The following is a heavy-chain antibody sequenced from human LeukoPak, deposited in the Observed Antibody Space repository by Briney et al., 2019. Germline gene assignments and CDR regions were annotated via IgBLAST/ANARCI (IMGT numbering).Heavy chain of an antibody. J-gene: IGHJ4*02. D-gene: IGHD1-26*01. CDR3: ARHGASGSYLYYFDY. CDR2: IYYSGST. CDR1: GGSISNSY. Sequence: SETLSLTCTVSGGSISNSYWSWVRQPPGKGLEWIGYIYYSGSTNYNPSLKSRVTISVDTSKNQFSLKLSSVTAADTAVYFCARHGASGSYLYYFDYWGQGTLVTVSS. V-gene: IGHV4-59*08.